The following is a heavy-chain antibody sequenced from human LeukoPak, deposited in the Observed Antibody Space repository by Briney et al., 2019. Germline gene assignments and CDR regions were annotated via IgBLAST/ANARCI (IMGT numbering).Heavy chain of an antibody. J-gene: IGHJ4*02. D-gene: IGHD1-1*01. Sequence: GGSLRLSCAASGFTFSSYGMHWVRQAPGKGLEWVAVISYDGSNKYYADSVKGRFTISRDNSKNTLYLQMNSLRAEDTAVYYRAKGGDSANWNDLDYWGQGTLVTVSS. V-gene: IGHV3-30*18. CDR3: AKGGDSANWNDLDY. CDR1: GFTFSSYG. CDR2: ISYDGSNK.